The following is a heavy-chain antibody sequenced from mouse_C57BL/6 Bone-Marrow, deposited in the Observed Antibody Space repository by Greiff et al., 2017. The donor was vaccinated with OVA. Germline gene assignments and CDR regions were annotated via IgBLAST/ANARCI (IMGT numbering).Heavy chain of an antibody. CDR3: ARDEDYDVYYYAMDY. D-gene: IGHD2-4*01. Sequence: VQLQQSGAELVRPGTSVKVSCKASGYAFTNYLIEWVKQRPGQGLEWIGVINPGSGGTNYNEKFKGKATLTADKSSSTAYMQLSSLTSEDSAVYFCARDEDYDVYYYAMDYWGQGTSVTVSS. V-gene: IGHV1-54*01. CDR1: GYAFTNYL. J-gene: IGHJ4*01. CDR2: INPGSGGT.